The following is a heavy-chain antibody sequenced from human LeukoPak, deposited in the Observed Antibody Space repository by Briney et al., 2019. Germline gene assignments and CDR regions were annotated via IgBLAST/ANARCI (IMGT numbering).Heavy chain of an antibody. CDR3: AKDWDLTTVTTHDY. J-gene: IGHJ4*02. CDR2: ISGSGGST. CDR1: GFTFSSYA. D-gene: IGHD4-11*01. V-gene: IGHV3-23*01. Sequence: GGSLRLSCAASGFTFSSYAMSWVRQAPGKGLEWVSAISGSGGSTYYADSVKGRFTISRDNSKNTLYLQMNSLRAEDTAVYYCAKDWDLTTVTTHDYWGQGTLVTVSS.